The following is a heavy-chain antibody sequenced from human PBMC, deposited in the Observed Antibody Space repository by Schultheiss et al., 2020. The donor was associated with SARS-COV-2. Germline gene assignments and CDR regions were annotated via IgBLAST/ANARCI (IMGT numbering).Heavy chain of an antibody. Sequence: SETLSLTCTVSGGSVSSGSYYWSWIRQPPGKGLEWIGYIYYSGSTNYNPSLKSRVTISVDTSKNQFSLKLSSVTAADTAVYYCANMVQGVNHRANWFDPWGQGTLVTVSS. J-gene: IGHJ5*02. V-gene: IGHV4-61*01. CDR2: IYYSGST. D-gene: IGHD3-10*01. CDR3: ANMVQGVNHRANWFDP. CDR1: GGSVSSGSYY.